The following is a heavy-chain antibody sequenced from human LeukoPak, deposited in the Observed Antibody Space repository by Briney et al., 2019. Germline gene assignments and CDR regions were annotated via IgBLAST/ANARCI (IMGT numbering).Heavy chain of an antibody. Sequence: GGSLRLSCAASGFSFSNYDMHWVRQVAGKGLEWVSSIGTIGDTFYPGSVKGRFTISRENAKNSLYLQMNSLRAGDPAVYYCARATVIGEGPVPGYMDVWGKGTTVTVSS. CDR3: ARATVIGEGPVPGYMDV. J-gene: IGHJ6*03. CDR1: GFSFSNYD. V-gene: IGHV3-13*01. D-gene: IGHD2-21*01. CDR2: IGTIGDT.